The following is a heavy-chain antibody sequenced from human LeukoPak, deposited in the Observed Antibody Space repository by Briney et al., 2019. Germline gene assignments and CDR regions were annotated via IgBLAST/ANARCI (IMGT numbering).Heavy chain of an antibody. J-gene: IGHJ5*02. D-gene: IGHD6-13*01. CDR2: INHSGST. Sequence: SETLSLTCAVYGGSFSGYYWRWIRQPPGKGLEWIGEINHSGSTNYNPSLKSRVTISVDTSKNQFSLKLSSVTAADTAVYYCARGYVAAAGVNWFDPWGQGTLVTVSS. CDR3: ARGYVAAAGVNWFDP. V-gene: IGHV4-34*01. CDR1: GGSFSGYY.